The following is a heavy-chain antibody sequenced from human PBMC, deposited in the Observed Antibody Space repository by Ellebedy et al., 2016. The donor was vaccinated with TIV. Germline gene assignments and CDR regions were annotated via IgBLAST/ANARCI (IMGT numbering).Heavy chain of an antibody. V-gene: IGHV3-30*18. Sequence: GESLKISXAASGFTFSSYGMHWVRQAPGKGLEWVAVISYDGSNKYYADSVKGRFTISRDNSKNTLYLQMNSLRAEDTAVYYCAKSFDFDIVVVVAATTVDYWGQGTLVTVSS. CDR1: GFTFSSYG. D-gene: IGHD2-15*01. J-gene: IGHJ4*02. CDR2: ISYDGSNK. CDR3: AKSFDFDIVVVVAATTVDY.